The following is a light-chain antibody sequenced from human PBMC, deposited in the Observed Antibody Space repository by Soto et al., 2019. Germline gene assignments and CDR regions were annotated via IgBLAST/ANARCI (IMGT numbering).Light chain of an antibody. V-gene: IGKV3-20*01. CDR3: QQFSSYPLT. CDR1: QTVRNNY. CDR2: DAS. J-gene: IGKJ4*01. Sequence: EFVLTQSRGTLSLSPGERATLSCSASQTVRNNYLAWYQQKPGQAPRLLIYDASSRATGIPDRFSGGGSGTDFTLTISRLEPEDFAVYYCQQFSSYPLTFGGGTKVDIK.